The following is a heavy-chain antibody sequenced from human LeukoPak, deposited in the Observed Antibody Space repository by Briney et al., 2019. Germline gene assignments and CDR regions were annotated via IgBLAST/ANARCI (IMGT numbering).Heavy chain of an antibody. CDR2: INPNSGDR. D-gene: IGHD3-10*01. CDR1: GYTFTSYY. V-gene: IGHV1-2*02. Sequence: GASVKVSCTASGYTFTSYYMHWVRQAPGQGLEWMGWINPNSGDRNYAQKFQGRVTMTRDTSISTAYMELCRLRSDDTAVYYCARVYDIFGSGSHSDFWGQGTLVTVSS. J-gene: IGHJ4*02. CDR3: ARVYDIFGSGSHSDF.